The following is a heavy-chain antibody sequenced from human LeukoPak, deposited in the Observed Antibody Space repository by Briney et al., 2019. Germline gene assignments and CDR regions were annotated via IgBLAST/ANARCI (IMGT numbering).Heavy chain of an antibody. V-gene: IGHV4-39*01. CDR2: IYYSGTT. CDR3: ARHSSAAPPNFDY. CDR1: GGSISGSNYY. J-gene: IGHJ4*02. Sequence: SEILSLTCTVSGGSISGSNYYWGWIRQPPGKGLEWVGSIYYSGTTYYNPSLKSRVTISVDTSKIQFSLEVTSMTAADTAVYYCARHSSAAPPNFDYWGQGTLVTVSS. D-gene: IGHD6-6*01.